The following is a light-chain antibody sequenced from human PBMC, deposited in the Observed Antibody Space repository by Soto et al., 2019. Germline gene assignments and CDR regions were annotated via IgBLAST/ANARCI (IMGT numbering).Light chain of an antibody. Sequence: DIQMTQSPSSVSASVGDIVSITCRASQGISNWLAWDQQKPGRAPKLLIYTGSSLQSGVPSRFSGTGSGTDFTLTISSLQPEDVATYYCQQANSFPLTFGGGTKVEIK. V-gene: IGKV1-12*01. J-gene: IGKJ4*01. CDR2: TGS. CDR3: QQANSFPLT. CDR1: QGISNW.